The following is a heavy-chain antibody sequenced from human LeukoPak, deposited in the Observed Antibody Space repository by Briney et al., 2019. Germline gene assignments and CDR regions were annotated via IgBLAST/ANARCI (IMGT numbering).Heavy chain of an antibody. CDR1: GFTVSSNY. CDR2: IYSGGST. V-gene: IGHV3-53*01. Sequence: GGSLRLSCAASGFTVSSNYMSWVRQAPGKGLEWVSIIYSGGSTFYADSVKGRFTISRDNSKNTLYMQMNSLRAEDTAVYYCARDLRGSNWFDPWGQGTLVTVSS. CDR3: ARDLRGSNWFDP. J-gene: IGHJ5*02. D-gene: IGHD2-15*01.